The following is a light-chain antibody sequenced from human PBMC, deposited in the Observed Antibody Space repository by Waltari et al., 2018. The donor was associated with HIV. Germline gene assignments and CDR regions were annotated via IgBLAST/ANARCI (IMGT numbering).Light chain of an antibody. J-gene: IGLJ3*02. CDR1: RSNIGTNT. V-gene: IGLV1-44*01. CDR3: AAWDDRLDGQGV. Sequence: QSVLTQQPSASGTPGQRVTLSCSGTRSNIGTNTVNWYQIIPGTAPNLLIYNDNQRPSGVPDRFSGSRSGTSASLAISGLQSEDEADYYCAAWDDRLDGQGVFGGGTTLTVL. CDR2: NDN.